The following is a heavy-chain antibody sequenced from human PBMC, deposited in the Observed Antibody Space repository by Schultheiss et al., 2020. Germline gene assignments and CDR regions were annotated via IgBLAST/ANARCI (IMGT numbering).Heavy chain of an antibody. CDR3: AREELRFLEWLPYYYYYYYMDV. Sequence: GGSLRLSCAASGFTFSSYWMSWVRQAPGKGLEWVAVISYDGSNKYYADSVKGRFTISRDNSKNTLYLQMNSLRAEDTAVYYCAREELRFLEWLPYYYYYYYMDVWGKGTTVTVSS. D-gene: IGHD3-3*01. CDR1: GFTFSSYW. CDR2: ISYDGSNK. J-gene: IGHJ6*03. V-gene: IGHV3-30*03.